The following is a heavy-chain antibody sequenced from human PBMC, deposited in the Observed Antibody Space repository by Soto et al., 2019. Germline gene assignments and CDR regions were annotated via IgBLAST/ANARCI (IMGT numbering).Heavy chain of an antibody. V-gene: IGHV1-2*04. CDR2: INPNSGGT. J-gene: IGHJ6*02. Sequence: ASLKVSCKASGYTFTVYYMHWVRQAPGQGLEWMGWINPNSGGTNYAQKFQGWVTMTRDTSISTAYMELSRLRSDDTAVYYCARGSLSRYFDWLPPAGYYYGMDVWGQGTTVTVSS. CDR3: ARGSLSRYFDWLPPAGYYYGMDV. CDR1: GYTFTVYY. D-gene: IGHD3-9*01.